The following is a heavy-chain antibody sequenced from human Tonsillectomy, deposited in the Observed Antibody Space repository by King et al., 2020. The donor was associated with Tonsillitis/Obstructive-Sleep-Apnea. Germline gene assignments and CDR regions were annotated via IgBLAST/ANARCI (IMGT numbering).Heavy chain of an antibody. Sequence: VQLVESGGGLIQPGGSLRLSCAASGFTVSSNYMSWVRQAPGKGLEWVSVIYSGGSTYYADSVKGRFTISRDNSKNTLYLQMNSLRAEDTAVYYCARAPPDYYGDYYFDYWGQGTLVTVSS. CDR1: GFTVSSNY. V-gene: IGHV3-53*01. CDR2: IYSGGST. D-gene: IGHD4-17*01. CDR3: ARAPPDYYGDYYFDY. J-gene: IGHJ4*02.